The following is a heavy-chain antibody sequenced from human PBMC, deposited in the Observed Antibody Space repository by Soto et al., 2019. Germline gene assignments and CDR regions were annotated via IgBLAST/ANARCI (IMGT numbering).Heavy chain of an antibody. CDR3: ARLRGDYYYYGMDV. Sequence: QVQLVQSGAEVKKPGSSVKVSCKASGGTFSSYAISWVRQAPGQGLEWMGGIIPIFGTANYAQKFQGRVTITAAESTSTADMELSSLRAEDTSLYYCARLRGDYYYYGMDVWGQGTTVTVSS. D-gene: IGHD3-10*01. CDR2: IIPIFGTA. V-gene: IGHV1-69*01. J-gene: IGHJ6*02. CDR1: GGTFSSYA.